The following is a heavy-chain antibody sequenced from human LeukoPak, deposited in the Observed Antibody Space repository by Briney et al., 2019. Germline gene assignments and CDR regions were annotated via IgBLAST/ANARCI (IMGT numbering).Heavy chain of an antibody. D-gene: IGHD3-22*01. CDR3: ARPYHYDSSGYYYPYFDY. Sequence: GGSLRLSCAASGFTFSSYWMHWVRQAPGKGLVWVSRINSDGSSTSYADSVKGRFAISRDNSKNTLYLQMNSLRAEDTAVYYCARPYHYDSSGYYYPYFDYWGQGTLVTVSS. V-gene: IGHV3-74*01. J-gene: IGHJ4*02. CDR2: INSDGSST. CDR1: GFTFSSYW.